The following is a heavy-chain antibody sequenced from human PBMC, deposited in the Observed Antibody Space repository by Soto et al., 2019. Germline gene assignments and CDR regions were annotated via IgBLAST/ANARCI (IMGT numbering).Heavy chain of an antibody. V-gene: IGHV3-15*01. CDR3: TTGPNLRPLAAFDI. CDR1: GFTFTNAW. J-gene: IGHJ3*02. Sequence: VQLVESGGGLVKPGGSLRLSCAASGFTFTNAWMTWVRQGPGKGLEWVGRIKSKSDGGTIDYAAPVKGRFTISRDDSKNTLYLQMHSLKTEDSAVYYCTTGPNLRPLAAFDIWGQGTVVTVSS. CDR2: IKSKSDGGTI.